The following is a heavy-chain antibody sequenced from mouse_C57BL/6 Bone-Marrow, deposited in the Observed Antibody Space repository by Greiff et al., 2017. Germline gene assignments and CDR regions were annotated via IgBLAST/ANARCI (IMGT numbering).Heavy chain of an antibody. J-gene: IGHJ2*01. Sequence: EVKLVESGGGLVKPGGSLKLSCAASGFTFSDYGMHWVRQAPEKGLEWVAYISSGSSTIDYADTVKGRFTISRDNAKNTLFLQMTSLRSEDTAMYYCPIRSYFDYWGQGTTLTVSS. V-gene: IGHV5-17*01. CDR1: GFTFSDYG. CDR2: ISSGSSTI. D-gene: IGHD1-1*01. CDR3: PIRSYFDY.